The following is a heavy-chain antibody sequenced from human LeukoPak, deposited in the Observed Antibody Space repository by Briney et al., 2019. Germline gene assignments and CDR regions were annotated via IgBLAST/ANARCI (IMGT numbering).Heavy chain of an antibody. CDR1: GGSISSSSYY. CDR2: IYYSGST. CDR3: ARFVAAAGISFDY. Sequence: PSETLSLTCTVSGGSISSSSYYWGWIRQPPGKGLEWIGSIYYSGSTYYNPSLKSRVTISVDTSKNQFSLKLSSVTAADTAVYYCARFVAAAGISFDYWGQGTLVTVSS. J-gene: IGHJ4*02. D-gene: IGHD6-13*01. V-gene: IGHV4-39*07.